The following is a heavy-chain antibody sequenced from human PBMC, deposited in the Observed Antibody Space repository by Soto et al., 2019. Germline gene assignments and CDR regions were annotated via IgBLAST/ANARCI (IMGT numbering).Heavy chain of an antibody. V-gene: IGHV3-74*03. CDR3: ARGVLERRLDY. Sequence: EVQLVESGGGLVQPGGSLRLSCAASGFTFSSYWMHWVRQAPGKGLVWVSRISSGGSSTTYADSVKGRFTISRDNAKNTLYLQMNSLIAEDTAVYSCARGVLERRLDYWGQGTLVTVSS. CDR1: GFTFSSYW. J-gene: IGHJ4*02. CDR2: ISSGGSST. D-gene: IGHD1-1*01.